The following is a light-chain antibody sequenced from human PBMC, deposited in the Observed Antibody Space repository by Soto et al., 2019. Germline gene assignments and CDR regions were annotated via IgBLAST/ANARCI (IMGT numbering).Light chain of an antibody. V-gene: IGKV1-27*01. J-gene: IGKJ4*01. CDR3: QKYNSAPLT. CDR1: QGISNY. CDR2: ATS. Sequence: DRQMIQSASSPSASIGDRVTITCRASQGISNYLAWYQQKPGKVPKLLIYATSTLQSGVPSRFSGSGSGTDFTLTISSLQPEDVATCYCQKYNSAPLTFGGGTNVDIK.